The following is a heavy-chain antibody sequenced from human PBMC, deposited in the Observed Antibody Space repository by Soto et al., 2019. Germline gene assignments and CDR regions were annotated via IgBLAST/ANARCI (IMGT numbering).Heavy chain of an antibody. V-gene: IGHV3-23*01. CDR1: GFTFSSYA. D-gene: IGHD3-16*01. J-gene: IGHJ6*04. CDR2: ISCSCVST. CDR3: ANNDYVWGSYYGTDV. Sequence: GGSLRLSCAASGFTFSSYAMSWVRQSPGKGLEWVSAISCSCVSTYYADSVKGRFTISRDNSKNTLYLQMNSLRAEDTAVYYCANNDYVWGSYYGTDVWGDGRTVIVSA.